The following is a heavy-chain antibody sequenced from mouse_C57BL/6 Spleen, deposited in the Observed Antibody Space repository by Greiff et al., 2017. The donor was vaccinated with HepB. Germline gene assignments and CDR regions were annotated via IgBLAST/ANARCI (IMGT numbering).Heavy chain of an antibody. CDR3: AREGSLAWFAY. J-gene: IGHJ3*01. Sequence: EVKLMESGGGLVKPGGSLKLSCAASGFTFSSYAMSWVRQTPEKRLEWVAPISDGGSYTYYPDNVKGRFTISRDNAKNNLYLQMSHLKSEDTAMYYCAREGSLAWFAYWGQGTLVTVSA. V-gene: IGHV5-4*01. CDR1: GFTFSSYA. CDR2: ISDGGSYT.